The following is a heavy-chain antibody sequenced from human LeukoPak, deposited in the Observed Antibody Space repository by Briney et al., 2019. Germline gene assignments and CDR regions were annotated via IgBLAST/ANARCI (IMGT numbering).Heavy chain of an antibody. V-gene: IGHV3-21*01. Sequence: GGSLRLSCAASGFTFSSYSMNWVRQAPGKGLEWVSSISSSSSYIYYADSVKGRFTISRDNAKNSLYLQMNSLRAEDTAVYYCAKRRVASSSGYYYDFDYWGQGTLVTVPS. J-gene: IGHJ4*02. CDR3: AKRRVASSSGYYYDFDY. D-gene: IGHD3-22*01. CDR1: GFTFSSYS. CDR2: ISSSSSYI.